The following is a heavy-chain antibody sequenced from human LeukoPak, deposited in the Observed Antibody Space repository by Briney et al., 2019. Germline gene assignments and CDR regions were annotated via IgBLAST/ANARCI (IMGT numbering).Heavy chain of an antibody. CDR2: MPYDENVADKGTP. V-gene: IGHV4-39*01. J-gene: IGHJ5*01. Sequence: KPSETLSLTCIVSGDSISNSGWSWGWIRQPPGKGLEWIGTMPYDENVADKGTPSYNPSLRSRVTISADTSKNQLSLKVNSVTAADTASYYCARLTLTGVGGRGWFDSWGQGTLVIVSS. CDR3: ARLTLTGVGGRGWFDS. D-gene: IGHD3-3*01. CDR1: GDSISNSGWS.